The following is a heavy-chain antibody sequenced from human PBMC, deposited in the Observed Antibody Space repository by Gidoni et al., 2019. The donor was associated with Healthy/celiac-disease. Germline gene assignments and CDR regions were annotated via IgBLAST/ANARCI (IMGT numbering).Heavy chain of an antibody. V-gene: IGHV3-53*01. D-gene: IGHD1-26*01. CDR2: IYSGGST. CDR3: ARGGSGSYARWMVDY. J-gene: IGHJ4*02. Sequence: EVQLVESGGGLIQPGGSLRLSCAASGFTVSSNYMSWVRQAPGKGLEWVSVIYSGGSTYYADSVKGRFTISRDNSKNTLYLQMNSLRAEDTAVYYCARGGSGSYARWMVDYWGQGTLVTVSS. CDR1: GFTVSSNY.